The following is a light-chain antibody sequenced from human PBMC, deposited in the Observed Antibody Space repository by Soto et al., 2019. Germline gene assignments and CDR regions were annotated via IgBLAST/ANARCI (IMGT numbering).Light chain of an antibody. CDR1: QSVTSTY. V-gene: IGKV3-20*01. Sequence: ESVLTQSPGTLSLSPGERATLSCRASQSVTSTYLAWYQQKPGQAPRLLIYGASSRATGIPDRFSGSGSGTEFSLTVTSLQSEDFAVYYCQQYDQWPITFGQGTRLEIK. CDR2: GAS. CDR3: QQYDQWPIT. J-gene: IGKJ5*01.